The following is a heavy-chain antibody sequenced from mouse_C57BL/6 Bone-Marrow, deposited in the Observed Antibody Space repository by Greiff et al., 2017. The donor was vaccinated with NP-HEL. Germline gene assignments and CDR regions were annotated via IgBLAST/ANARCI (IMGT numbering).Heavy chain of an antibody. CDR1: GYTFTSYG. V-gene: IGHV1-81*01. CDR2: IYPRSGNT. D-gene: IGHD2-3*01. CDR3: ASYDGYWGSDY. Sequence: QVQLKQSGAELARPGASVKLSCKASGYTFTSYGISWVKQRTGQGLEWIGEIYPRSGNTYYNEKFKGKATLTADKSSSTAYMELRSLTSEDSAVYFCASYDGYWGSDYWGQGTTLTVSA. J-gene: IGHJ2*01.